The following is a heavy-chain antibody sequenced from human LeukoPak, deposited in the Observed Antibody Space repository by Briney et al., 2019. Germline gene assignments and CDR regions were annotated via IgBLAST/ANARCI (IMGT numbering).Heavy chain of an antibody. J-gene: IGHJ4*02. CDR2: ISGSGGST. CDR3: AKDWDYYGSGSYFDY. Sequence: GGSLRLSCAASGFTFSSYAMSWVRQAPGKGLEWVSVISGSGGSTYYADSVKGRFTISRDNSKNTLYLQMNSLRAEDTAVYYCAKDWDYYGSGSYFDYWGQGTLVTVSS. CDR1: GFTFSSYA. V-gene: IGHV3-23*01. D-gene: IGHD3-10*01.